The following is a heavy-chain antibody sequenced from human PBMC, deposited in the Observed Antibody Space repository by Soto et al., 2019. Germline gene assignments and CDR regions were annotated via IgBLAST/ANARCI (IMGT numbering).Heavy chain of an antibody. Sequence: EVQLLESGGGLVQPGGSLRLSCAASGITFTKYAMAWVRQAPERGLEWVSGISGSGGGTYYADSVKGRFTISRDNSKKTMFMQMNSLRAEDTAKYYCVGDYGGLEGFDIWGQGTMVTVSS. CDR1: GITFTKYA. CDR2: ISGSGGGT. D-gene: IGHD4-17*01. V-gene: IGHV3-23*01. J-gene: IGHJ3*02. CDR3: VGDYGGLEGFDI.